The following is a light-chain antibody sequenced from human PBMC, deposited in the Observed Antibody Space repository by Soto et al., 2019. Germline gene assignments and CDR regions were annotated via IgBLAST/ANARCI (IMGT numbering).Light chain of an antibody. J-gene: IGKJ2*01. CDR2: WAF. V-gene: IGKV4-1*01. Sequence: DIVMTQSPESLAVSLGERATINCKSSQSVLYSSNNKNYLAWYQQKPGQPPKLLIYWAFTRQSGVPDRFSGSGSGTDFTLTISSLQAEDVAVYYCQQYYNTPYTFGQGTKLEIK. CDR1: QSVLYSSNNKNY. CDR3: QQYYNTPYT.